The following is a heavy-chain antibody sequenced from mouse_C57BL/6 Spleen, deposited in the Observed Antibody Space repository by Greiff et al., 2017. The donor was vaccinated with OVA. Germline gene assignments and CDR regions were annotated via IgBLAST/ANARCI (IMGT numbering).Heavy chain of an antibody. CDR3: ACSSKGYFDY. D-gene: IGHD1-1*01. Sequence: QVQLKESGAELVRPGASVKLSCKASGYTFTDYYINWVKQRPGQGLEWIARIYPGSGNTYYNEKFKGKATLTAEKSSSTAYMQLSSLTSEDSAVYFCACSSKGYFDYWGQGTTLTVSS. J-gene: IGHJ2*01. CDR2: IYPGSGNT. V-gene: IGHV1-76*01. CDR1: GYTFTDYY.